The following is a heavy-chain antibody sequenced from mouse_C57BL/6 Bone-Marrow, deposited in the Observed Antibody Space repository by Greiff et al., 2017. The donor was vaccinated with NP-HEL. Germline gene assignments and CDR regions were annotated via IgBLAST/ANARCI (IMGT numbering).Heavy chain of an antibody. CDR2: IHPNSGST. V-gene: IGHV1-64*01. CDR1: GYTFTSYW. CDR3: ARPTTGYDYVLFAY. Sequence: QVQLQQPGAELVKPGASVKLSCKASGYTFTSYWMHWVKQRPGQGLEWIGMIHPNSGSTNYNEKFKSKATLTVDKSSSTAYMQLSSLTSEDSAVYYCARPTTGYDYVLFAYWGQGTLVTVSA. D-gene: IGHD2-4*01. J-gene: IGHJ3*01.